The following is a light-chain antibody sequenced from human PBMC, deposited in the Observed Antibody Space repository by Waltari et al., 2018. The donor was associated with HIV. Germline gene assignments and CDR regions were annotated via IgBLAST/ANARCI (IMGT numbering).Light chain of an antibody. CDR2: GAS. J-gene: IGKJ2*01. Sequence: VMTQSPATLSVSPGERVTLSCRASQTVSTKLAWYQQKPGQAPRLLIYGASTRAPGLPARFSGSGSGTEFTLTISNLQSKDSAVYYCQQYNNWPPNTFGQGTKLEIK. V-gene: IGKV3-15*01. CDR1: QTVSTK. CDR3: QQYNNWPPNT.